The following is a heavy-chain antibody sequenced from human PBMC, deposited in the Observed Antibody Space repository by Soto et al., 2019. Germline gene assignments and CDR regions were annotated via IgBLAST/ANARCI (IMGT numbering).Heavy chain of an antibody. Sequence: ASVKVSCKTSGYTFSDHIIHWLRQVPGQRLEWMGWIKPYNGDTGYAQKFQGRVTLTGATTITTVYMELNSLGSDDTAVYFCARDSGYDTTGYSPFDHWGQGALVTVSS. D-gene: IGHD3-22*01. CDR1: GYTFSDHI. CDR3: ARDSGYDTTGYSPFDH. CDR2: IKPYNGDT. V-gene: IGHV1-2*02. J-gene: IGHJ4*02.